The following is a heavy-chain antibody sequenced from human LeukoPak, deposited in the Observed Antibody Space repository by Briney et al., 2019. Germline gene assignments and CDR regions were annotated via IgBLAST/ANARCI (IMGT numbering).Heavy chain of an antibody. V-gene: IGHV3-48*03. CDR2: ISSSGSTI. J-gene: IGHJ4*02. Sequence: GALRLSCAASGFTFSSYEMNWVRQAPGKGLEWVSYISSSGSTIYYADSVKGRFTISRDNAKNTLYLQMNSLRAEDTAVYYCALQRTLWQQLLDYWGQGTLVTVSS. CDR3: ALQRTLWQQLLDY. CDR1: GFTFSSYE. D-gene: IGHD6-13*01.